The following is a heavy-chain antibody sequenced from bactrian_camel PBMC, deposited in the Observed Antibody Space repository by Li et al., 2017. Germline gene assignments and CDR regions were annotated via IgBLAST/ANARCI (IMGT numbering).Heavy chain of an antibody. CDR1: GYTVTAYR. CDR3: AARGPYCYTKLSVRDFTY. D-gene: IGHD2*01. J-gene: IGHJ6*01. CDR2: KTTSSGST. Sequence: HVQLVESGGGSVQAGGSLTLSCLASGYTVTAYRMGWFRQAPGKEREGVAQKTTSSGSTSYADSVKGRFTISQDKAKNTVYLQMNSLKPDDTAMYYCAARGPYCYTKLSVRDFTYWGQGTQVTVS. V-gene: IGHV3S63*01.